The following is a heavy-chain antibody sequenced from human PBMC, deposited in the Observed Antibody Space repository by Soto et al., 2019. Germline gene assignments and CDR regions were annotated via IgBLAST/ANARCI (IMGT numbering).Heavy chain of an antibody. D-gene: IGHD3-16*01. J-gene: IGHJ3*02. Sequence: GGSLRLSCAASGFTFSSYAMSWVRQAPGKGLEWVSAISGSGGSTYYADSVKGRFTISRDNSKNTLYLQMNSLRAEDTAVYYCAKDATTFFLVTVLGDAFDIWGQGTMVTVSS. CDR2: ISGSGGST. CDR3: AKDATTFFLVTVLGDAFDI. V-gene: IGHV3-23*01. CDR1: GFTFSSYA.